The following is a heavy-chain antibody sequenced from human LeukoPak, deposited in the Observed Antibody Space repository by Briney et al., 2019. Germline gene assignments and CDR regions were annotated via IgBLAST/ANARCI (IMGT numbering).Heavy chain of an antibody. Sequence: GASVKVSCKACGYTFTGYYMHWVRQAPGQGLEWMGWISPNSGATNYAQNFQARVTMTGDTSISTAYMELSSLRSDDTAVYYCARLGGGSSWSNFDFWGQGTLVTVSS. J-gene: IGHJ4*02. CDR1: GYTFTGYY. D-gene: IGHD6-13*01. V-gene: IGHV1-2*02. CDR3: ARLGGGSSWSNFDF. CDR2: ISPNSGAT.